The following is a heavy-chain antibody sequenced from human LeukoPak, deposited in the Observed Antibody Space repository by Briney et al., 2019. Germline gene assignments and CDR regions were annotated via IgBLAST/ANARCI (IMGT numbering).Heavy chain of an antibody. CDR2: IYSGGST. J-gene: IGHJ4*02. CDR1: GFTFSSYA. Sequence: RSGGSLRLSCAASGFTFSSYAMSWVRQAPGKGLEWVSIIYSGGSTFYADSVKGRFTISRDNSKNTLYLQMNSLRAEDTAVYYCAKTGYSSSWPYYFDYWGQGTLVTVSS. CDR3: AKTGYSSSWPYYFDY. D-gene: IGHD6-13*01. V-gene: IGHV3-23*03.